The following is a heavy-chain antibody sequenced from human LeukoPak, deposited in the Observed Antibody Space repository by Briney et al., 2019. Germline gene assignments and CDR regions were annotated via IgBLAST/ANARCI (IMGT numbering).Heavy chain of an antibody. Sequence: PGGSLRLSCAASGFIFSNYWRHWVRQAPGKGLEWVSGINEEGSDTKYADSVRGQFTISRDNAKNTLSLQMNSLRADDTAVYYCAREGPDYWGQGTLVTVSS. V-gene: IGHV3-74*01. CDR1: GFIFSNYW. J-gene: IGHJ4*02. CDR2: INEEGSDT. CDR3: AREGPDY.